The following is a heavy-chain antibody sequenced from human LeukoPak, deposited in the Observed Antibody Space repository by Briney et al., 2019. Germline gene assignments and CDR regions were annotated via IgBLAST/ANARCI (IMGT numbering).Heavy chain of an antibody. V-gene: IGHV3-23*01. J-gene: IGHJ4*02. CDR1: GFTFNNYL. CDR2: LFTGGGRT. CDR3: AKECDYSPGHKFDL. Sequence: GGSLRLSYAASGFTFNNYLMSWVRQAPGKGLEWVSVLFTGGGRTLYAASVKGRFTISGDTSRTTLYLQMNGLRAEDTAVYYCAKECDYSPGHKFDLWGQGTLVTVSS. D-gene: IGHD3-10*01.